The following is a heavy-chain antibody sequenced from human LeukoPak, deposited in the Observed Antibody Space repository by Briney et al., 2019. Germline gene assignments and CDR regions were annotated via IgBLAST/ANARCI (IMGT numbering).Heavy chain of an antibody. Sequence: GGSLRLSCAASGFTFSYYNMNWVRQAPGRGLEWVSSISSSSTYIYYADSVKGRFTISRDNAKNSLYLQMNSLRDEDTAVYYCVRDPDALDFWGQGTPVTVSS. J-gene: IGHJ4*02. CDR2: ISSSSTYI. CDR1: GFTFSYYN. CDR3: VRDPDALDF. V-gene: IGHV3-21*01.